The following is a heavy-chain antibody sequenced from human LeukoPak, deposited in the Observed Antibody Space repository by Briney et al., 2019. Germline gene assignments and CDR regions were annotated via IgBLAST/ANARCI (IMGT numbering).Heavy chain of an antibody. D-gene: IGHD3-22*01. CDR1: DDSIGNYY. CDR3: ARQSGDYDSSGYYPNWFDP. CDR2: IYFSGST. V-gene: IGHV4-59*01. Sequence: SETLSLTCTVSDDSIGNYYWSWIRQSPGKGLEWIGYIYFSGSTNYNPSLKSRVTISVDTSKNQFSLKLSSVTAADTAVYYCARQSGDYDSSGYYPNWFDPWGQGTLVTVSS. J-gene: IGHJ5*02.